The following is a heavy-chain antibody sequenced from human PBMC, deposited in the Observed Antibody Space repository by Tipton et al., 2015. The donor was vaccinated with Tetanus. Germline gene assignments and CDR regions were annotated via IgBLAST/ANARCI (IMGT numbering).Heavy chain of an antibody. Sequence: TLSLTCSVSGASISSGGYFWNWIRQRPGEGPEWIGYIYYSGSTYYNPSLKSRITISVHTSKNQFSLNLSSVTAADTAVYYCARANYYDVLTGSLFYYGLNVWGRGTTVTVSS. CDR1: GASISSGGYF. CDR2: IYYSGST. CDR3: ARANYYDVLTGSLFYYGLNV. D-gene: IGHD3-9*01. V-gene: IGHV4-30-4*08. J-gene: IGHJ6*02.